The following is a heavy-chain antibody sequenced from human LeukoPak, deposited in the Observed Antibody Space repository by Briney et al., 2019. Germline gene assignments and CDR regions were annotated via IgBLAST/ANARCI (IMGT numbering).Heavy chain of an antibody. CDR3: ARQRSALEAFDI. D-gene: IGHD1-26*01. CDR1: GGSISSYY. Sequence: SETQSLTCTVSGGSISSYYWSWIRQPPRKGLEWIGYIYYSGSTNYNPSLKSRVTLSVDTSKNQFSLRLTSVTAADTAVYYCARQRSALEAFDIWGQGTMVTVSS. V-gene: IGHV4-59*08. CDR2: IYYSGST. J-gene: IGHJ3*02.